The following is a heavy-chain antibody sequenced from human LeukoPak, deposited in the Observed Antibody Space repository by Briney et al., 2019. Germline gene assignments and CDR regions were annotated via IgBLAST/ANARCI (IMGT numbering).Heavy chain of an antibody. V-gene: IGHV3-23*01. Sequence: GGSLRLSCAASGFTFSSYAMSWVRQAPGKGLEWVSSISVSGPSTYYADSVKGRFTISRDNSKNTLYLQMNSLRAEDTAVYYCAKIPPLLWFGELLSNFDYWGQGTLVTVSS. CDR3: AKIPPLLWFGELLSNFDY. D-gene: IGHD3-10*01. CDR2: ISVSGPST. CDR1: GFTFSSYA. J-gene: IGHJ4*02.